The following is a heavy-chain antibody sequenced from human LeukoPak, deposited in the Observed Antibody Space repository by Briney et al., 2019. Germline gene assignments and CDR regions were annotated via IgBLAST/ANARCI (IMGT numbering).Heavy chain of an antibody. CDR2: INPNNGGT. J-gene: IGHJ4*02. CDR3: ARFGAEGY. CDR1: GYTFTGYY. D-gene: IGHD1-26*01. V-gene: IGHV1-2*02. Sequence: ASVKVSCKASGYTFTGYYIHWVRQAPGQGLEWMGWINPNNGGTNYAQKFQGRVTMTRDTSISTAYMELSSVRSDDTDIYYCARFGAEGYWGQGTLVTVSS.